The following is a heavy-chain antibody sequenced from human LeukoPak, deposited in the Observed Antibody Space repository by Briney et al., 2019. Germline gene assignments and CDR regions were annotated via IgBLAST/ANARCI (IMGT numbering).Heavy chain of an antibody. CDR3: ARDGFVGAADY. V-gene: IGHV3-7*01. J-gene: IGHJ4*02. CDR1: AFTVSGYW. Sequence: GGSLRLSCAASAFTVSGYWMGWVRQAPGEGTGWVANINKDGSEKHYVDSVRGRFTISRDNAKNSLFLQMNSLRVEDTAVFYCARDGFVGAADYWGQGTLVTVSS. CDR2: INKDGSEK. D-gene: IGHD6-13*01.